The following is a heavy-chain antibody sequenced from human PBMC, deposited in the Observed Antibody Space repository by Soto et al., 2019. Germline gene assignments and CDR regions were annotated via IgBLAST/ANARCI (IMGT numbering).Heavy chain of an antibody. CDR1: GDTFTSYG. J-gene: IGHJ6*01. CDR2: ISAYNGNT. D-gene: IGHD2-2*01. CDR3: ARDGDIVVVPGGQKWEYYGMDV. V-gene: IGHV1-18*01. Sequence: ASVKVSCKASGDTFTSYGISWVRQAPGQGLEWMGWISAYNGNTNYAQKLQGRVTMTTDTSTSTAYMELRSLRSDDTDVYYCARDGDIVVVPGGQKWEYYGMDVWGQGTKVTVSS.